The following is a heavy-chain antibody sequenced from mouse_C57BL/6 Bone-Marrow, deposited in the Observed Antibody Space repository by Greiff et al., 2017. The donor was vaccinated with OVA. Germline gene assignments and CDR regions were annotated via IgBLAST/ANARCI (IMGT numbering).Heavy chain of an antibody. CDR3: AKSTVVRGMDY. Sequence: EVQLEESGGGLVKPGGSLTLSCAASGFTFSDYGMHWVRQAPGKGLEWVAYISRGSSTIYYADTVTGRCTIARDTAKNTLFLQMISLRTEDTAMYYCAKSTVVRGMDYWGQGTSVTVSS. J-gene: IGHJ4*01. V-gene: IGHV5-17*01. D-gene: IGHD1-1*01. CDR1: GFTFSDYG. CDR2: ISRGSSTI.